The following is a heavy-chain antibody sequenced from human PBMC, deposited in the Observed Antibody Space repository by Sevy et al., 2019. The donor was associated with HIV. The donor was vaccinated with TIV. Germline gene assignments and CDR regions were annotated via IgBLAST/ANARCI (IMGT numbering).Heavy chain of an antibody. V-gene: IGHV3-7*03. CDR2: INQDGSKK. CDR3: VREIGGRVSY. J-gene: IGHJ4*02. D-gene: IGHD2-15*01. CDR1: GFTFSTYW. Sequence: GGSLRLSCEASGFTFSTYWLTWVRQVPGKGLEWVANINQDGSKKYFVDSVKGRLTISRDNAKNSMYLQMNSRRADDTAVYYCVREIGGRVSYWGQGTLVTVSS.